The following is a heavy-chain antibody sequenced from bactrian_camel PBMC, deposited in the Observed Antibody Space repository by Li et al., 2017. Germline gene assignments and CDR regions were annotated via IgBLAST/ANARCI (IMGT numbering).Heavy chain of an antibody. CDR1: GTAFAGSP. CDR3: AAGFLLPGVAARLTAAHVGS. CDR2: FQHDGDT. J-gene: IGHJ6*01. Sequence: HVQLVESGGGSVQAGGSLRLSCTSSGTAFAGSPMGWYRQAPGNECELVSTFQHDGDTYYLDSIKGRFTISHENAQHISYLQMDSLKPEDTGVYFCAAGFLLPGVAARLTAAHVGSWGQGTQVTVS. D-gene: IGHD3*01. V-gene: IGHV3S55*01.